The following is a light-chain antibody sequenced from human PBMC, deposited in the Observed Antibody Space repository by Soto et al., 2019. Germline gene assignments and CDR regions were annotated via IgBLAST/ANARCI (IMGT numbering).Light chain of an antibody. Sequence: EIVMTRSPATLSVSPGERATLSCIASHSVSSNLAWYQHKPGQAPRLLIYGASTRAIGIPARFSGSGSGTEFTLTISSLQSEDFAVYYCQQYNNWPPITFGQGTRLEIK. CDR1: HSVSSN. CDR2: GAS. V-gene: IGKV3-15*01. CDR3: QQYNNWPPIT. J-gene: IGKJ5*01.